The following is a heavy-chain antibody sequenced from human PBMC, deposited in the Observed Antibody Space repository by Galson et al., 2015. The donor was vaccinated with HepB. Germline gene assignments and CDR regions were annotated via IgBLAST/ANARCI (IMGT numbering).Heavy chain of an antibody. Sequence: SLRLSCAASGFIFSNYWMTWVRQAPGKGLEWVASINQDGSEEYYVDSVKGRFNISRDNAERSLHLQMNCLRAEDTAVYYCARDSYLENWGQGTLVTVS. J-gene: IGHJ4*02. CDR3: ARDSYLEN. CDR2: INQDGSEE. V-gene: IGHV3-7*03. CDR1: GFIFSNYW.